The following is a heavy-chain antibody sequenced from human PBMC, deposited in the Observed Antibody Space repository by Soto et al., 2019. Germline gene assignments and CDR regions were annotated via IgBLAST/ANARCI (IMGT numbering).Heavy chain of an antibody. V-gene: IGHV4-34*01. J-gene: IGHJ4*02. D-gene: IGHD2-15*01. Sequence: WFRQHPGKGLEWIGEINHSGGTNYNPSLKSRVTISVDTSKNQFSLKLSSVTAAVTAVYYYARRTLCFGYWGQGTLVTV. CDR2: INHSGGT. CDR3: ARRTLCFGY.